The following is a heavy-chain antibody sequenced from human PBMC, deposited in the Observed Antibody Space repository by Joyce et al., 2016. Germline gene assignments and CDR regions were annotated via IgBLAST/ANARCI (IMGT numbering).Heavy chain of an antibody. Sequence: EVQLVQSGGGLVQPGGSLRLSCAASGFTFHKYGMNWIRQAPGKGLEWVSNISSSGNIKRYIDSVKSRFTVTRDSSKNSVYLQLNSLGVEDTAIYDCAGDGHSSGGDYWGQGALVTVSS. D-gene: IGHD6-19*01. CDR1: GFTFHKYG. CDR3: AGDGHSSGGDY. CDR2: ISSSGNIK. J-gene: IGHJ4*02. V-gene: IGHV3-48*04.